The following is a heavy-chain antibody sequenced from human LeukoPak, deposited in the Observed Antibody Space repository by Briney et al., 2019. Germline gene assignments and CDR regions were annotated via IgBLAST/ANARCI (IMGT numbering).Heavy chain of an antibody. D-gene: IGHD5-18*01. CDR3: ASTSGYSYAKFGY. CDR2: IYSGGDT. J-gene: IGHJ4*02. V-gene: IGHV3-53*01. CDR1: GFTVSIKY. Sequence: GGSLRLSCAASGFTVSIKYMTWVRQTPGKGLEWVSVIYSGGDTFYADSVRGRFTISKDNSKNTLYLHMNSLRAEDTAVYYCASTSGYSYAKFGYWGQGTLVTVSS.